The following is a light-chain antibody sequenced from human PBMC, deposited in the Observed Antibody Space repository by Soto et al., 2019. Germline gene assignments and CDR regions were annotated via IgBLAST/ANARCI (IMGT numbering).Light chain of an antibody. V-gene: IGKV1-27*01. CDR3: QKYSSVPV. Sequence: DIPMTQSPSSLSASVGDRVTITCRASQGINTYVAWYQQKPGKPPKLLIYAASTLQSGVPSRFSGSGSGTDFTLTINSLQPDDVATYSCQKYSSVPVFGPGTKVDIK. J-gene: IGKJ3*01. CDR2: AAS. CDR1: QGINTY.